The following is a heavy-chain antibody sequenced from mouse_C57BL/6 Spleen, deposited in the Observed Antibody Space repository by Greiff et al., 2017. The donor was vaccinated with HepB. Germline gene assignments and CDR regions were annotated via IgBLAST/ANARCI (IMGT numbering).Heavy chain of an antibody. Sequence: EVKLVDSGGGLVKPGGSLKLSCAASGFTFSSYAMSWVRQTPEKRLEWVATISDGGSYTYYPDNVKGRFTISRDNAKNNLYLQMSHLKSEDTAMYYCARGIYYYGSSYGGNAMDYWGQGTSVTVSS. CDR1: GFTFSSYA. J-gene: IGHJ4*01. D-gene: IGHD1-1*01. CDR3: ARGIYYYGSSYGGNAMDY. CDR2: ISDGGSYT. V-gene: IGHV5-4*03.